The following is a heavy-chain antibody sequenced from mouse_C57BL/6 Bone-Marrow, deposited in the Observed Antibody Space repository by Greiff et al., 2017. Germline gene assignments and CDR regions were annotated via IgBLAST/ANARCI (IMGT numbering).Heavy chain of an antibody. Sequence: VHVKQSGAELVKPGASVKLSCTASGFNIKDYDMHWVKQRTEQGLEWIGRIDPEDGETKYAPKFQGKDTITADTSSNTDYLQLSSLTSEDTAVYYCARRGYYYGSSRYWYFDVWGTGTTVTVSS. CDR2: IDPEDGET. V-gene: IGHV14-2*01. CDR3: ARRGYYYGSSRYWYFDV. CDR1: GFNIKDYD. J-gene: IGHJ1*03. D-gene: IGHD1-1*01.